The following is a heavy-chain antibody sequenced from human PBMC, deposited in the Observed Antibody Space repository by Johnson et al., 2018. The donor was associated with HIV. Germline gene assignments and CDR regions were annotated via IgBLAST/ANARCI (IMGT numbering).Heavy chain of an antibody. CDR2: IRYDGSNK. V-gene: IGHV3-30*02. CDR3: AKGRGSPPGAFDI. Sequence: QVQLVESGGGVVQPGGSLRLSCAASGFTFSSYGMHWVRQAPGKGLEWVAFIRYDGSNKYYADSVKGRFTISRDNSKNTLYLQMNSLRAEDTAVYYCAKGRGSPPGAFDIWGQGTMVTVSS. D-gene: IGHD1-26*01. J-gene: IGHJ3*02. CDR1: GFTFSSYG.